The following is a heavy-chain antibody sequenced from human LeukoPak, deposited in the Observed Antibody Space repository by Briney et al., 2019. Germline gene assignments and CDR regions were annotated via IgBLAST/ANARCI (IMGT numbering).Heavy chain of an antibody. J-gene: IGHJ4*02. Sequence: GGSLRLSCAASGFTFSSYGMHWVRQAPGKGLEWVAFIRYDGSNKYYADSVKGRFTISRDNSKNTLYLQMNSLRAEDTAVYYCARDLTLIAAAGPMLDYWGQGTLVTVSS. CDR1: GFTFSSYG. D-gene: IGHD6-13*01. V-gene: IGHV3-30*02. CDR2: IRYDGSNK. CDR3: ARDLTLIAAAGPMLDY.